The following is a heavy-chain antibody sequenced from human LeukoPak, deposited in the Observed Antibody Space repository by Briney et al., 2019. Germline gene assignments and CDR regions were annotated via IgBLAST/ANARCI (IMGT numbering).Heavy chain of an antibody. D-gene: IGHD3-9*01. J-gene: IGHJ4*02. V-gene: IGHV3-23*01. CDR1: GFTFSSSA. CDR2: ISGSGDST. CDR3: AKDLGILTGYSLDY. Sequence: LPGGSLRLSCAASGFTFSSSAMSWVRQAPGKGLEWVSSISGSGDSTYYADSVKGRFTISRDNSKNTLYLQMNSLRAEDTAVYYCAKDLGILTGYSLDYWGQGTLVTVSS.